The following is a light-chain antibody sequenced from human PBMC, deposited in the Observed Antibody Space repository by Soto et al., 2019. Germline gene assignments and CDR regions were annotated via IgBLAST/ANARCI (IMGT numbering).Light chain of an antibody. Sequence: LTQPASVSGSPGQSINNSCTGTSSDVGGYNYVSWYQHHPGKAPKLIIYDVSNRPSGVSNPFSGSKSGNTASLTISGLQPEDEADYYCSSYTTSNTRQIVFGTGTKVTVL. CDR2: DVS. J-gene: IGLJ1*01. CDR3: SSYTTSNTRQIV. V-gene: IGLV2-14*03. CDR1: SSDVGGYNY.